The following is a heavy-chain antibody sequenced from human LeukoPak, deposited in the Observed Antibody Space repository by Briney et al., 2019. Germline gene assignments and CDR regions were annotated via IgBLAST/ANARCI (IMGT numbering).Heavy chain of an antibody. CDR1: GGTFSSYD. D-gene: IGHD3-10*01. CDR3: ARGPYGTGSHFDF. V-gene: IGHV1-8*02. J-gene: IGHJ4*02. CDR2: MNPKSGDT. Sequence: ASVKVSCKASGGTFSSYDINWVRQATGQGLEWMGWMNPKSGDTGYTQRFQGRVTMTRDTSINTAYMELSSLSSEDTAVYYCARGPYGTGSHFDFWGQGTLVTVSS.